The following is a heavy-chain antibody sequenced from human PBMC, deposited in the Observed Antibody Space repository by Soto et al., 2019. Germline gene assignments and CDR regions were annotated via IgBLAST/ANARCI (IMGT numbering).Heavy chain of an antibody. V-gene: IGHV1-18*01. D-gene: IGHD1-1*01. Sequence: QVHLVQSGAEVKKPGASVKVSCKGSGYAFTTYGLTWVRQAPGQGLEWMGWISAHNGNTNYAQKLQGRVTVTRDTSTSTAYMELRRLRSDDTAVYYCARGRYGDYWGQGALVTVPS. CDR1: GYAFTTYG. CDR3: ARGRYGDY. CDR2: ISAHNGNT. J-gene: IGHJ4*02.